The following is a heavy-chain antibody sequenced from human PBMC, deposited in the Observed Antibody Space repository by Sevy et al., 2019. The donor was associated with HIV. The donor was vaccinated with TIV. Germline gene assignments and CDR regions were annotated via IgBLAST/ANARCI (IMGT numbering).Heavy chain of an antibody. CDR3: AGGRYDSSGSFDALDI. J-gene: IGHJ3*02. CDR2: IYGSGGVT. CDR1: GFTFTSYA. V-gene: IGHV3-23*01. Sequence: GGSLRLSCKPSGFTFTSYAMNWVRQAPGKGLEWISTIYGSGGVTYYADSVKGRFTISRDKSKNTLYLQMNNLRTEDTALYYCAGGRYDSSGSFDALDIWGQGTMVTVSS. D-gene: IGHD3-22*01.